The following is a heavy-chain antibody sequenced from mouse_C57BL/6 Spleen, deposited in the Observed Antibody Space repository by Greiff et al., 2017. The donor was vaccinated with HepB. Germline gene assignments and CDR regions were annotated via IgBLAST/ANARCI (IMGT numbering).Heavy chain of an antibody. CDR2: IRNKANGYTT. CDR3: ARYEGDYFDY. J-gene: IGHJ2*01. V-gene: IGHV7-3*01. Sequence: EVQRVESGGGLVQPGGSLSLSCAASGFTFTDYYMSWVRQPPGKALEWLGFIRNKANGYTTEYSASVKGRFTISRDNSQSNLYLQMNALRAEDSATYYCARYEGDYFDYWGQGTTLTVSS. CDR1: GFTFTDYY.